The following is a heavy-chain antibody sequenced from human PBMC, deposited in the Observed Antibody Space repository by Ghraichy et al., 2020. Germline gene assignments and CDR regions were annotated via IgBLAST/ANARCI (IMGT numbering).Heavy chain of an antibody. CDR1: GFTFSSYG. CDR3: AKDLKVVGTSVALDY. J-gene: IGHJ4*02. D-gene: IGHD1-26*01. CDR2: ISYDGSNK. V-gene: IGHV3-30*18. Sequence: GGSLRLSCAASGFTFSSYGMHWVRQAPGKGLEWVAVISYDGSNKYYADSVKGRFTISRDNSKNTLYLQMNSLRAEDTAVYYCAKDLKVVGTSVALDYWGQGTLVTVSS.